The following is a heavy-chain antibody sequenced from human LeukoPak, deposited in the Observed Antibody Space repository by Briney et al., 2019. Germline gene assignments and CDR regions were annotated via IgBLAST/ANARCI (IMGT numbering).Heavy chain of an antibody. D-gene: IGHD1-26*01. CDR2: MNPNSGNT. Sequence: ASVKVSCKASGYTFTSYDINWVRQATGQGLEWMGWMNPNSGNTGYAQKFQGRVTMTRNTSISTAYMELSSLRSEDTAVYYCARAEFRELLSGRRMVDYWGQGTLVTVSS. CDR3: ARAEFRELLSGRRMVDY. CDR1: GYTFTSYD. J-gene: IGHJ4*02. V-gene: IGHV1-8*01.